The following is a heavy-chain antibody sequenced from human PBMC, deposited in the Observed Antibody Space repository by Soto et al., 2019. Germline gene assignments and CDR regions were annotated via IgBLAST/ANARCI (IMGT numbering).Heavy chain of an antibody. V-gene: IGHV4-34*01. J-gene: IGHJ3*02. D-gene: IGHD5-12*01. CDR1: GGSFSGYY. CDR2: INHSGST. CDR3: ARGRSGYNFEDAFDI. Sequence: SETLSLTCAVYGGSFSGYYWSWIRQPPGKGLEWIGEINHSGSTNYNPSLKSRVTISVDTSKNQFSLKLSSVTAADTAVYYCARGRSGYNFEDAFDIWGQGTMVTVSS.